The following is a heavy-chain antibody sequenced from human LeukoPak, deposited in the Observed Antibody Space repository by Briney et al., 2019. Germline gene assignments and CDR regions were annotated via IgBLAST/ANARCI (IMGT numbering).Heavy chain of an antibody. Sequence: GGSLRLSCAASGFTFSNAWMSWVRQAPGKGLEWVGRIKSKTEGGTTDYAAPVKGRFTISRDDSKNTLYLQMNSLKTEDTAVYYCTTDLIWFGELLSPTYYYYGMDVWGQGTTVTVSS. D-gene: IGHD3-10*01. CDR3: TTDLIWFGELLSPTYYYYGMDV. V-gene: IGHV3-15*01. CDR1: GFTFSNAW. CDR2: IKSKTEGGTT. J-gene: IGHJ6*02.